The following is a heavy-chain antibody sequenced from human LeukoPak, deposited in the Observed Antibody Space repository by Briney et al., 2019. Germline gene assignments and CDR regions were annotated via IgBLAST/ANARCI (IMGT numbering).Heavy chain of an antibody. CDR1: GDSVSSNSAA. Sequence: SQTLSLTCAISGDSVSSNSAAWNWIRQSPSRGLEWLGRTYYRSKWYNEYAVSVKSRLSITPDTSKNHFSLQLNFVTPEDTATYYCAGAYGTYLHFDYGGQGSLVTVSS. J-gene: IGHJ4*02. V-gene: IGHV6-1*01. CDR3: AGAYGTYLHFDY. CDR2: TYYRSKWYN. D-gene: IGHD4-17*01.